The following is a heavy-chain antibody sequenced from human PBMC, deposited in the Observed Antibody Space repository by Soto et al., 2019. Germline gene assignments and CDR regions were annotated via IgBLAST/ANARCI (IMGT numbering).Heavy chain of an antibody. V-gene: IGHV1-24*01. J-gene: IGHJ3*02. Sequence: ASVKVSCKVSGYTLTELSMHWVRQAPGKGLEWMGGFDPEDGETIYAQKFQGRVTMTEDTSTDTAYMEPSSLRSEDTAVYYCATDRLTPYYYDSSGYQAFDIWGQGTMVTVSS. D-gene: IGHD3-22*01. CDR1: GYTLTELS. CDR2: FDPEDGET. CDR3: ATDRLTPYYYDSSGYQAFDI.